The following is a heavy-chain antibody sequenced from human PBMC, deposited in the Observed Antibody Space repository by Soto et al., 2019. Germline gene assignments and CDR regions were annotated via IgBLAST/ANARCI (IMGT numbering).Heavy chain of an antibody. CDR2: ISGSGGST. V-gene: IGHV3-23*01. D-gene: IGHD6-13*01. CDR1: GFTFSSFA. Sequence: GGSLRLSCAASGFTFSSFAMSWVRQAPGKGLDWVSAISGSGGSTYSADSVKGRFTISRDNSKNTLYLQMSSLRAEDTAVYYCARGFSAGKGSTPDFWGQGSLVTVSS. J-gene: IGHJ4*02. CDR3: ARGFSAGKGSTPDF.